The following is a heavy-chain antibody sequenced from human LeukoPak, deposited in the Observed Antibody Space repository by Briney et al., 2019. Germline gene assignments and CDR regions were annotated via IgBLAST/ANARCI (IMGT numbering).Heavy chain of an antibody. Sequence: PSETLSLTCTVSGGSISSYYRSWIRQPPGKGLEWIGFVYYSGTTEYNPSLKSRTTISVDTSKNQFSLELSSVTAADTAVYYCARDPAGTVAHSWGQGILVTVSS. CDR3: ARDPAGTVAHS. J-gene: IGHJ4*02. CDR2: VYYSGTT. CDR1: GGSISSYY. D-gene: IGHD1-7*01. V-gene: IGHV4-59*01.